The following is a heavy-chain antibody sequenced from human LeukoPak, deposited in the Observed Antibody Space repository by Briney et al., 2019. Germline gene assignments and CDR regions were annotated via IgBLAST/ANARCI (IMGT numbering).Heavy chain of an antibody. D-gene: IGHD2-15*01. CDR1: GFSLRTSGVG. Sequence: SGPTLVNPAQTLTLTCAFSGFSLRTSGVGVGWIRQPQGKAPEWLSLIYWNDDKRYSPTLKRRLTNTKDTTKNQAVLTMNNMDPVDPATYCCAHSPLENCSGTLLRVPRARDIWGQRTMDGVPS. J-gene: IGHJ3*02. CDR3: AHSPLENCSGTLLRVPRARDI. CDR2: IYWNDDK. V-gene: IGHV2-5*01.